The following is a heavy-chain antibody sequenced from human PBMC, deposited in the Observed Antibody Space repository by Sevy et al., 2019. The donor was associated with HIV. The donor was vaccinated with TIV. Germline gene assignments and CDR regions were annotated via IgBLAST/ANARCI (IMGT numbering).Heavy chain of an antibody. CDR3: ARGVGYGLTTPFDY. V-gene: IGHV3-21*01. CDR2: ISSSSSYI. D-gene: IGHD2-8*01. CDR1: GFTFSSYS. Sequence: GGSLRLSCAASGFTFSSYSMNWVRQAPGKGLEWVSSISSSSSYIYYADSVKGRFTISRDNAKNSLYLQMNSLRAEDTAVYYCARGVGYGLTTPFDYWGQGTLVTVSS. J-gene: IGHJ4*02.